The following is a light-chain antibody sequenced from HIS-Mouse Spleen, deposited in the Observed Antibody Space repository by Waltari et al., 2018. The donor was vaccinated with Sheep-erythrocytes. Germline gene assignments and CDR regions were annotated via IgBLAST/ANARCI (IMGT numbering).Light chain of an antibody. CDR1: QGISSS. J-gene: IGKJ1*01. V-gene: IGKV1D-13*01. Sequence: AIQLTQSPSSLSASVVDRVTIPCRASQGISSSLAWYQQKPGKAPKLLIYDASSLESGVPSRFSGSGSGTDFTLTISSLQPEDFATYYCQQFNNYPRTFGQGTKVEIK. CDR2: DAS. CDR3: QQFNNYPRT.